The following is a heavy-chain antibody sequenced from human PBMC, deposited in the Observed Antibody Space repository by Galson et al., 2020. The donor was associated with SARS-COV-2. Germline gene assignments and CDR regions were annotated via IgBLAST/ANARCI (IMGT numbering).Heavy chain of an antibody. J-gene: IGHJ4*02. Sequence: GESLKISCAASGFTFSSYAMSWVRQAPGKGLEWVSAISGSGGSTYYADSVKGRFTISRDNSKNTLYLQMNSLRAEDTAVYYCAKDKPSRQWLATIYYFHYWGQGTLVTVSS. CDR2: ISGSGGST. CDR3: AKDKPSRQWLATIYYFHY. CDR1: GFTFSSYA. D-gene: IGHD6-19*01. V-gene: IGHV3-23*01.